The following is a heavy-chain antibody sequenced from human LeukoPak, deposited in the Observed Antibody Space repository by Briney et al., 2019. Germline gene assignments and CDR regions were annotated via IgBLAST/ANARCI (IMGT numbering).Heavy chain of an antibody. D-gene: IGHD3-22*01. V-gene: IGHV3-23*01. J-gene: IGHJ4*02. CDR2: TSGSGGST. CDR1: GFTFSNYA. CDR3: ALHDSSGYYYFDY. Sequence: PGGSLRLSCAASGFTFSNYAMNWVRQAPGKGLEWVSATSGSGGSTYYADSVKGRFTISRDNSKNTLYLQMNSLRAEDTAVYYCALHDSSGYYYFDYWGQGTLVTVSS.